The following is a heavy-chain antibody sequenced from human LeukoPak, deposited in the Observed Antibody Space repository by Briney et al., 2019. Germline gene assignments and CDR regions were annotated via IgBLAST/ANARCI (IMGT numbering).Heavy chain of an antibody. J-gene: IGHJ3*02. CDR1: GFTFNSYG. V-gene: IGHV3-30*18. CDR3: AKDQGRFWSGYYTFEAFDI. CDR2: ISYDGSNK. Sequence: GGSLRLSCAASGFTFNSYGIHWVRQAPGKGLEWVAVISYDGSNKYYADSVKGRFTISRDNSKNTLYLQMNSLRAEDTAVYYCAKDQGRFWSGYYTFEAFDIWGQGTMVTVSS. D-gene: IGHD3-3*01.